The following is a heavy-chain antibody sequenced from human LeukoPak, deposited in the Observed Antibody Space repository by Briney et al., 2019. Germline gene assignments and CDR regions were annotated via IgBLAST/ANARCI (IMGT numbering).Heavy chain of an antibody. V-gene: IGHV3-7*01. D-gene: IGHD6-13*01. CDR1: GFTFSNYW. Sequence: GGSLRLSCAASGFTFSNYWMTWVRQAPGKGLEWVANIKQDGSEKYYVDSVKGRFTISRDNAKNSLYLQMNSLRAEDTAVYYCAREGIAAADYYYYYMDVWGKGTTVTVSS. CDR3: AREGIAAADYYYYYMDV. CDR2: IKQDGSEK. J-gene: IGHJ6*03.